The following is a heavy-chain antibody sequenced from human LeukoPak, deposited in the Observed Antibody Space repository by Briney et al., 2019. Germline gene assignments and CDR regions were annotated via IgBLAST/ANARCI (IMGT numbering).Heavy chain of an antibody. V-gene: IGHV4-59*08. D-gene: IGHD1-14*01. CDR1: GGSISSHY. Sequence: SVTVSLTCTVSGGSISSHYWSWIRQPPGKGLEWIGYIYNSGSTNYNPSLRSRVTISVDTSKNQFSLKLNSVTAADTAVYYCARHTVAGWYFDLWGRGTLVAFSS. J-gene: IGHJ2*01. CDR2: IYNSGST. CDR3: ARHTVAGWYFDL.